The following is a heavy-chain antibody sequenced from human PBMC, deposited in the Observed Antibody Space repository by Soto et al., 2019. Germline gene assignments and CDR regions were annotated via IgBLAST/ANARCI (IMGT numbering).Heavy chain of an antibody. D-gene: IGHD6-19*01. CDR2: INHSGST. CDR3: ASTKGSADY. Sequence: SETLSLTCAVYGGSFSGYYWSWIRQPPGKGLEWIGEINHSGSTNYNPSLKSRVTISVDTSKNQFSLKLGSVTAADTAVYYCASTKGSADYWGQGTLVTVSS. V-gene: IGHV4-34*01. J-gene: IGHJ4*02. CDR1: GGSFSGYY.